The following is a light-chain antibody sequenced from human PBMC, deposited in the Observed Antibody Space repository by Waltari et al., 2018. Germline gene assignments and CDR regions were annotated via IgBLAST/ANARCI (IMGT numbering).Light chain of an antibody. CDR1: QGISTD. CDR3: QHYYNFPWT. CDR2: GAS. Sequence: VIWMTQSPSLLSASPGDRVTITCRVSQGISTDLAWYQQKPGRAPDLLICGASSLHSGVPSRFSGSGSGTDFTLTISSLQSEDVATYYCQHYYNFPWTFGQGTKVEIK. J-gene: IGKJ1*01. V-gene: IGKV1D-8*03.